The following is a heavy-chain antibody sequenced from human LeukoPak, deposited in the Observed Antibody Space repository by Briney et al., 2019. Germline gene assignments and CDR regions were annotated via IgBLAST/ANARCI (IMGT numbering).Heavy chain of an antibody. J-gene: IGHJ4*02. Sequence: GASVKVSCKASGYTFTNYGISWVRQAPGQGLGWMGWINTYNGNTNYAQKFQGRVTMTTDTSTSTAYMDLRSLRSDDTAVYYCARVVLDHYYDSSGYLGTLDYWGQGTLVTVSS. CDR3: ARVVLDHYYDSSGYLGTLDY. D-gene: IGHD3-22*01. CDR2: INTYNGNT. V-gene: IGHV1-18*01. CDR1: GYTFTNYG.